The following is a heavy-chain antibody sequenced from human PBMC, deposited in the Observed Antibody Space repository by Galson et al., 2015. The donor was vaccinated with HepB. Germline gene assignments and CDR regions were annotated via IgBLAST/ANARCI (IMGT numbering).Heavy chain of an antibody. J-gene: IGHJ4*02. Sequence: SVKVSCKASGGTFSSYAISWVRQAPGQGLEWMGGIIPIFGTANYAQKFQGRVTITADESTSTAYMELSSLRSEDTAVYYCARDGIRCSSTSCYPRPRDYFDYWGQGTLVTVSS. CDR2: IIPIFGTA. V-gene: IGHV1-69*13. D-gene: IGHD2-2*01. CDR1: GGTFSSYA. CDR3: ARDGIRCSSTSCYPRPRDYFDY.